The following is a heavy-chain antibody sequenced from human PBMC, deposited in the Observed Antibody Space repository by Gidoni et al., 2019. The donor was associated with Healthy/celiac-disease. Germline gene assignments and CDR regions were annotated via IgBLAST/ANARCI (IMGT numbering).Heavy chain of an antibody. CDR3: ASEGVGYNFGY. CDR1: GYTFTSYY. Sequence: QVQLVQSGAEVKKPGASVQVSCKASGYTFTSYYMHWVRQAPGQGLEWMGIINSSGGSTSYAQKFQGRVTMTRDTSTSTVYMELSSLRSEDTAVYYCASEGVGYNFGYWGQGTLVTVSS. V-gene: IGHV1-46*01. CDR2: INSSGGST. J-gene: IGHJ4*02. D-gene: IGHD5-12*01.